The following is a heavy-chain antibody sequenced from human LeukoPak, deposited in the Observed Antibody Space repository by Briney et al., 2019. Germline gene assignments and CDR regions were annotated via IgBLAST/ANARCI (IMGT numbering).Heavy chain of an antibody. J-gene: IGHJ4*02. Sequence: GGSLRLSCASSGFNFGAYWMSWVRQAPGKGLEWVATIKQDESEKYYVDSVKGRFTISRDNSKNTLYLQMNSLRAEDTAVYYCANLPCSSTSCYAGGAYWGQGTLVTVSS. CDR1: GFNFGAYW. CDR3: ANLPCSSTSCYAGGAY. V-gene: IGHV3-7*01. D-gene: IGHD2-2*01. CDR2: IKQDESEK.